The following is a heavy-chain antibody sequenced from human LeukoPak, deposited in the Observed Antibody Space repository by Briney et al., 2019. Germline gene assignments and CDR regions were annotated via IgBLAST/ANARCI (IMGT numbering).Heavy chain of an antibody. V-gene: IGHV3-11*04. D-gene: IGHD1-26*01. J-gene: IGHJ4*02. CDR1: GFTFSDYY. CDR2: VSSGSSTI. Sequence: GGSLRLSCAASGFTFSDYYMSWIRQAPGKALEWVSYVSSGSSTIYYADSVKGRFTVSRDNGKRSLYLHMNSLRAEDTAMYYCARDVWSGGALDYWGQGTLVTVSS. CDR3: ARDVWSGGALDY.